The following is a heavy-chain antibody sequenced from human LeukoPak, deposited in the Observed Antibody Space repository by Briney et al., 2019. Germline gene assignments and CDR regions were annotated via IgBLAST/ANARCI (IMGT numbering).Heavy chain of an antibody. Sequence: ASVKVSCKASGYTFTSYYMHWVRQAPGQGLEWMGIINPSGGSTSYAQKFQGRVTMTRDMSTSTVYMELSSLRSEDTAVCYCARDSVRIYYDSTNAFDIWGQGTMVTVSS. CDR2: INPSGGST. CDR1: GYTFTSYY. CDR3: ARDSVRIYYDSTNAFDI. J-gene: IGHJ3*02. D-gene: IGHD3-22*01. V-gene: IGHV1-46*01.